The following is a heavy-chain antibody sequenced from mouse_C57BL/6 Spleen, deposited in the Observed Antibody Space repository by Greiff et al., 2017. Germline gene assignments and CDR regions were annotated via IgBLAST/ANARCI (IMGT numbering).Heavy chain of an antibody. CDR3: ARGAALIAWFAY. J-gene: IGHJ3*01. CDR1: GFTFSSYA. CDR2: ISDGGSYT. D-gene: IGHD6-1*01. V-gene: IGHV5-4*03. Sequence: EVKLMESGGGLVKPGGSLKLSCAASGFTFSSYAMSWVRQTPEKRLEWVATISDGGSYTYYPDNVQGRFTISRDNAKNNLYLQMSHLKSEDTAMYYCARGAALIAWFAYWGQGTLVTVSA.